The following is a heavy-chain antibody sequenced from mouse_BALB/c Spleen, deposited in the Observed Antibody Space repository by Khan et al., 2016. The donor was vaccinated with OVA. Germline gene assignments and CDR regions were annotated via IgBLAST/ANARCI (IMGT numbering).Heavy chain of an antibody. J-gene: IGHJ3*01. Sequence: QVQLQQSGAELARPGASVKLSCKASGYTFTDYYINWVKQRTGQGIEWIGEISPGSGDTYYNEKFKGKATLTADKSSSTVYMQLSSLTAEASAVYFGARRNYFGYTFAYWGQGTLVTVSA. CDR1: GYTFTDYY. CDR3: ARRNYFGYTFAY. CDR2: ISPGSGDT. D-gene: IGHD1-2*01. V-gene: IGHV1-77*01.